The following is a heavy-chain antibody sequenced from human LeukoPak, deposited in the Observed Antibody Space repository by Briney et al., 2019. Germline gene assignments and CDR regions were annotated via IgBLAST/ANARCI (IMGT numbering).Heavy chain of an antibody. CDR2: IISIFGTA. CDR3: ASHSRYSSGWYDAHWFDP. CDR1: GGTFSSYA. Sequence: SVKVSCKASGGTFSSYAISWVRQAPGQGLEWMGGIISIFGTANYAQKFQGRVTITTDESTSTAYMELSSLRSEDTVVYYCASHSRYSSGWYDAHWFDPWGQGTLVTVSS. V-gene: IGHV1-69*05. J-gene: IGHJ5*02. D-gene: IGHD6-19*01.